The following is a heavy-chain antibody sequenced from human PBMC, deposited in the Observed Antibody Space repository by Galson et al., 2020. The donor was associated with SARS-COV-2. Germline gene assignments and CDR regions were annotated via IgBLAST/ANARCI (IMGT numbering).Heavy chain of an antibody. Sequence: GESLKISCAASGFTFSSYAMHWVRQAPGKGLECVAVISYDGSNKYYADSVKGRFTISRDNSKNTLYLQMNSLRAEDTAVYYCAREGYVDAFDIWGQGTMVTVSS. CDR1: GFTFSSYA. D-gene: IGHD2-2*01. CDR2: ISYDGSNK. CDR3: AREGYVDAFDI. V-gene: IGHV3-30*04. J-gene: IGHJ3*02.